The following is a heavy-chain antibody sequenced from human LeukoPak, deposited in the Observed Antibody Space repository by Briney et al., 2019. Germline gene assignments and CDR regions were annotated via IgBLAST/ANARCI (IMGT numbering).Heavy chain of an antibody. Sequence: SETLSLTCTVSGGSISSYYWSWIRQPAGKGLEWIGRIYTSGSTNYNPSLKSRVTMSVDTSKNQFSLKLSSVTAADTAVYYCARSGGYYDILTGYYTIYDYWGQGTLVTVSS. V-gene: IGHV4-4*07. CDR1: GGSISSYY. CDR3: ARSGGYYDILTGYYTIYDY. J-gene: IGHJ4*02. CDR2: IYTSGST. D-gene: IGHD3-9*01.